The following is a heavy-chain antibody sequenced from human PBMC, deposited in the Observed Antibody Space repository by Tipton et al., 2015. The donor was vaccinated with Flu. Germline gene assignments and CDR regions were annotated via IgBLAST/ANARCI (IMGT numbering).Heavy chain of an antibody. CDR2: ISSSSSYI. CDR3: ARETNSSSWYSGLGY. V-gene: IGHV3-21*01. D-gene: IGHD6-13*01. J-gene: IGHJ4*02. Sequence: SLRLSCAASGFTFSSYSMNWVRQAPGKGLEWVSSISSSSSYIYYADSVKGRFTISRDNAKNSLYLQMNSLRAEDTAVYYCARETNSSSWYSGLGYWGQGTLVTVSS. CDR1: GFTFSSYS.